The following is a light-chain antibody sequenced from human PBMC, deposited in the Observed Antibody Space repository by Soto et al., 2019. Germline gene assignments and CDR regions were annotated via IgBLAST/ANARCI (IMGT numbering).Light chain of an antibody. Sequence: EVVMTQSPATLSVSPGERVTLSCTASQSVSGNLAWYQQKPGQAPRLLIHGASTRATDIPARFSGSGSGTEFTLTITSLQSEDFDVYYCQQYHKWPTGLTFGGGTKVDI. J-gene: IGKJ4*01. CDR2: GAS. CDR3: QQYHKWPTGLT. CDR1: QSVSGN. V-gene: IGKV3-15*01.